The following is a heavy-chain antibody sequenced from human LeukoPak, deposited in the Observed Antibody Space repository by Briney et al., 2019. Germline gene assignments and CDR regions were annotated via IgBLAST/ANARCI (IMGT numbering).Heavy chain of an antibody. V-gene: IGHV3-30*04. CDR3: ARPVRYYDSSGPDY. Sequence: GGSLRLSCAASGFTFSSYAMHWVRQAPGKGLEWVAVISYDGSNKYYADSVKGRFTTSRDNSKNTLYLQMNSLRAEDTAVYYCARPVRYYDSSGPDYWDQGTLVTVSS. CDR2: ISYDGSNK. CDR1: GFTFSSYA. D-gene: IGHD3-22*01. J-gene: IGHJ4*02.